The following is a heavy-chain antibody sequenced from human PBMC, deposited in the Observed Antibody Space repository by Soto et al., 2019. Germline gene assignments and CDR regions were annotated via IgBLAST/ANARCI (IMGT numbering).Heavy chain of an antibody. CDR1: GGSISSYY. J-gene: IGHJ4*02. Sequence: PSETLSLTCTVAGGSISSYYWRWIRQPPGKGLEWIGYIYYSGSTNYNPSLKSRVTISVDTSKSQFSLKLSSVTAADTALYCCATTVAGNWAFDYWGQGTLVTVSS. D-gene: IGHD6-19*01. V-gene: IGHV4-59*08. CDR2: IYYSGST. CDR3: ATTVAGNWAFDY.